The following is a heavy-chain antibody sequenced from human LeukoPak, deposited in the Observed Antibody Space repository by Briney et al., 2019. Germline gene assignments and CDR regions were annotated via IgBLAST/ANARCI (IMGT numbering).Heavy chain of an antibody. CDR1: GFTFSGYA. V-gene: IGHV3-23*01. Sequence: GGSLRLSCAASGFTFSGYAMSWVRQAPGKGLEWVSAISGSGGSTYYADSVKGRFTISRDNSKNTLYLQMNSLRAEDTAVYYCAKEGLYGSGRWIDYWGQGTLVTVSS. CDR3: AKEGLYGSGRWIDY. J-gene: IGHJ4*02. D-gene: IGHD3-10*01. CDR2: ISGSGGST.